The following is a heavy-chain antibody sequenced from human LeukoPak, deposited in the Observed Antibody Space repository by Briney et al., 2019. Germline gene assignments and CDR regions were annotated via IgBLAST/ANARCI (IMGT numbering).Heavy chain of an antibody. D-gene: IGHD6-19*01. CDR2: INHSGST. CDR1: GGSFSGYY. J-gene: IGHJ4*02. V-gene: IGHV4-34*01. Sequence: SETLSLTCAVYGGSFSGYYWSWIRQPPGKGLEWIGEINHSGSTNYNPSLKSRVTTSVDTSKNQFSLKLSSVTAADTAVYYCARGLYSSGWHPYYFDYWGQGTLVTVSS. CDR3: ARGLYSSGWHPYYFDY.